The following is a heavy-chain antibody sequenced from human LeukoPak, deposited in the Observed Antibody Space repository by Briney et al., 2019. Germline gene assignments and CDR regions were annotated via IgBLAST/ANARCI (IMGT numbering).Heavy chain of an antibody. J-gene: IGHJ6*03. D-gene: IGHD6-6*01. CDR2: ISWNSGSK. CDR1: GFILDDYG. V-gene: IGHV3-9*03. CDR3: ARDSTAAPISYMDV. Sequence: PGRSLRLSCAASGFILDDYGMHWVRQAPGKGLEWVSGISWNSGSKEYADSVKGRFTISRDNAKNSLHLQMNSLRVEDMALYFCARDSTAAPISYMDVWGKGTTVTASS.